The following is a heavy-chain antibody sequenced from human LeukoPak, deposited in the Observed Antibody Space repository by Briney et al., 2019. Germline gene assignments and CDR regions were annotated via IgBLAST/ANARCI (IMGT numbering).Heavy chain of an antibody. CDR1: GFTFRSCA. D-gene: IGHD6-19*01. CDR3: AKRPGVAMAGILGGFFDY. V-gene: IGHV3-23*01. Sequence: GGSLRLSCAVSGFTFRSCAMTWVRQAPGKGLEWVSAISGTGDSTYYSDDVKGRFTISRDNSKNTLYLQMNSLRAEDTAVYYCAKRPGVAMAGILGGFFDYWGQGTLLTVSS. J-gene: IGHJ4*02. CDR2: ISGTGDST.